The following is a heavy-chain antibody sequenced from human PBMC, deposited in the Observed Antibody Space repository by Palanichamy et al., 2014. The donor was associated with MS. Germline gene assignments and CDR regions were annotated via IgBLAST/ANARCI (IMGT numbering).Heavy chain of an antibody. CDR3: ARDQGSGHRLWGSDY. CDR2: VSYDGSIK. V-gene: IGHV3-30*03. J-gene: IGHJ4*02. CDR1: DSPSAPMP. Sequence: QVQAGWRSGGRAVVQPGRVPRDSPVQPLDSPSAPMPCTGSGQAPGNGLEWVAVVSYDGSIKYYADSVKGRFAISRDNSKNTLYLQMNTLRAEDTAVYYCARDQGSGHRLWGSDYWGQGTLVTVSS. D-gene: IGHD6-19*01.